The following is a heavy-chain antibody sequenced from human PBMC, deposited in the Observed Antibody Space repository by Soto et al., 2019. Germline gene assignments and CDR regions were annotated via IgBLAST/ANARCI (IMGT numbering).Heavy chain of an antibody. CDR2: INHSGST. Sequence: SETLSLTCAVYGGSFSGYYWSWICQPPGKGLEWIGEINHSGSTNYNPSLKSRVTISVDTSKNQFSLKLSSVTAADTAVYYCARIGDYYDSSGYYSPNYYYYYGMDVWGQGTTVTVSS. J-gene: IGHJ6*02. CDR3: ARIGDYYDSSGYYSPNYYYYYGMDV. D-gene: IGHD3-22*01. CDR1: GGSFSGYY. V-gene: IGHV4-34*01.